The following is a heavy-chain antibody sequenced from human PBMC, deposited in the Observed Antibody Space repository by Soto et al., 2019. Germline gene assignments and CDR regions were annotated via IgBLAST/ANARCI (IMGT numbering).Heavy chain of an antibody. D-gene: IGHD1-7*01. CDR1: GFTFSSYA. CDR2: ISYDGSNK. V-gene: IGHV3-30-3*01. J-gene: IGHJ6*02. Sequence: QVQLVESGGGVVQPGRSLRLSCAASGFTFSSYAMHWVRQAPGKGLEWVAVISYDGSNKYYADSVKGRFTISRDNSKNTLYLQMHSLRAEDTAVYYCARDLGNYGVDYCMDVWGQGTTVTVSS. CDR3: ARDLGNYGVDYCMDV.